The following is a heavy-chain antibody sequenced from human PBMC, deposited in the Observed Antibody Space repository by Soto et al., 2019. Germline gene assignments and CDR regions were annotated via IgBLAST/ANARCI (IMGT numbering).Heavy chain of an antibody. D-gene: IGHD6-13*01. Sequence: PGESLKISCKASGYDFTNYWIAWVRQTPGRGLEWVGMIYPGDSDIRYNPSFRGRVTISADKSITSAFVQWGSLKASDSAIYYCARFRAPRRQLISMSFHLWGLGTLVTVSS. CDR3: ARFRAPRRQLISMSFHL. CDR2: IYPGDSDI. V-gene: IGHV5-51*01. J-gene: IGHJ4*03. CDR1: GYDFTNYW.